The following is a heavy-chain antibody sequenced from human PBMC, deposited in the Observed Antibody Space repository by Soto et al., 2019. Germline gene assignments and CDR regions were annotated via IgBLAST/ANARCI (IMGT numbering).Heavy chain of an antibody. D-gene: IGHD3-10*01. J-gene: IGHJ6*02. CDR1: GFTFSSYG. V-gene: IGHV3-30*18. CDR2: ISYDGSNK. Sequence: GGSLRLSCAASGFTFSSYGMHWVRQAPGKGLEWVAVISYDGSNKYYADSVKGRFTISRDNSKNTLYLQMNSLRAEDTAVYYCAKASGELFSSYYYYGMDVWGQGTTVTVSS. CDR3: AKASGELFSSYYYYGMDV.